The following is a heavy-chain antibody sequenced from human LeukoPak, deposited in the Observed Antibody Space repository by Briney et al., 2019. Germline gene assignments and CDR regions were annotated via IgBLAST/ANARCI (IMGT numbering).Heavy chain of an antibody. J-gene: IGHJ3*02. CDR2: IYYSGST. CDR1: GGSISSTSHY. Sequence: PSETLSLTCTVSGGSISSTSHYWGWIRQPPGKGLEWIGSIYYSGSTYYNPSLKSRVTISLDTSKNHFSLKLSSVTAADTAVYYCARESTIAARPRDAFDMWGQGTMVTVSS. CDR3: ARESTIAARPRDAFDM. D-gene: IGHD6-6*01. V-gene: IGHV4-39*07.